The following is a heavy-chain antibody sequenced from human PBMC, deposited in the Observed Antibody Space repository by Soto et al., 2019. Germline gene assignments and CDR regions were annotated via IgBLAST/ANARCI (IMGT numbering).Heavy chain of an antibody. CDR1: GFTFDDYG. CDR3: AMNMISGYEMALYVDY. V-gene: IGHV3-20*01. D-gene: IGHD5-12*01. J-gene: IGHJ4*02. CDR2: INWNGGST. Sequence: EVQLVESGGGVVRPGGSLRLSCAASGFTFDDYGMSWVRQAPGKGLEWVSGINWNGGSTGYADSGKGRFTISRDNDKNSLYLQMNSLRAEDTALYHCAMNMISGYEMALYVDYWGQGTLVTVSS.